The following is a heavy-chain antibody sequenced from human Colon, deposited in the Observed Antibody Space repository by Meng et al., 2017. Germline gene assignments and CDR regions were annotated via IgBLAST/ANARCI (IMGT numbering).Heavy chain of an antibody. CDR1: GFTFSEYY. Sequence: VQLVEFGGALVKPGGSLRLSCAASGFTFSEYYMGWIRQAPGKGLEWVSAISNSGTSTYDADSVKGRFTISRDNSRNTLYLQMNSLRAEDTAVYYCAKGRTSDYWGQGTLVTVSS. V-gene: IGHV3-23*04. D-gene: IGHD3/OR15-3a*01. J-gene: IGHJ4*02. CDR3: AKGRTSDY. CDR2: ISNSGTST.